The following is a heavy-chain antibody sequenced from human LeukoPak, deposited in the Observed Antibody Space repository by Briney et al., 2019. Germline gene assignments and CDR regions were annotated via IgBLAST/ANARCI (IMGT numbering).Heavy chain of an antibody. CDR3: AMWPVARESYMGYYGMDV. CDR1: GFTFSSYA. Sequence: GGSLRLSCAASGFTFSSYAMSWVRQAPGKGLEWVSAISGSGGSTYYADSVKGRFTISRDNSKNTLYLQMNSLRAEDTAVYYCAMWPVARESYMGYYGMDVWGQGTTVTVSS. V-gene: IGHV3-23*01. J-gene: IGHJ6*02. CDR2: ISGSGGST. D-gene: IGHD1-26*01.